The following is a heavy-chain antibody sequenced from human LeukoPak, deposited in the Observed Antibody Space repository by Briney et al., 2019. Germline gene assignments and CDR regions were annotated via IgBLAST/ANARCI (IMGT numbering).Heavy chain of an antibody. D-gene: IGHD2-21*02. CDR3: AKPMVTAILYFDY. Sequence: GGSLRLSCGVSGFTFSDAWMSWVRQAPGKGLEWVSTISGSGGHTYYADSVKGRFTISRDNSKNTLFLQMNSLRVEDTAVYYCAKPMVTAILYFDYWGQGALVTVSS. CDR2: ISGSGGHT. J-gene: IGHJ4*02. V-gene: IGHV3-23*01. CDR1: GFTFSDAW.